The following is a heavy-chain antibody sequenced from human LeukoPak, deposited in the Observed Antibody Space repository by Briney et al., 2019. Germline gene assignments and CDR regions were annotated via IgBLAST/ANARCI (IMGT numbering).Heavy chain of an antibody. J-gene: IGHJ4*02. CDR2: IHYSEDT. CDR1: GGSVSSGNYY. V-gene: IGHV4-61*01. Sequence: SETLSLTCTVSGGSVSSGNYYWSWIRQPPGKGLEWIGYIHYSEDTNYNPSLKSRVTISADTSKNQLSLKLSSVTAADTAVYYCARGAYTYDFDYWGQGTLVTVSS. CDR3: ARGAYTYDFDY. D-gene: IGHD2-2*02.